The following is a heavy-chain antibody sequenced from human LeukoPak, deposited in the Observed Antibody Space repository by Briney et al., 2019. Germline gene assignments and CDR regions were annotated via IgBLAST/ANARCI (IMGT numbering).Heavy chain of an antibody. V-gene: IGHV4-39*01. J-gene: IGHJ4*02. CDR3: ARRAYNYGMYYFDY. CDR1: GGSISSTSYY. Sequence: SETLSLTCTVSGGSISSTSYYWGWIRQPPGKGLEWIGSIYYRGNAYYNPSFKSRVTMSVDTSKNQFSLKLSSVTSADTAVYYCARRAYNYGMYYFDYWGQGTLVTVSS. D-gene: IGHD5-18*01. CDR2: IYYRGNA.